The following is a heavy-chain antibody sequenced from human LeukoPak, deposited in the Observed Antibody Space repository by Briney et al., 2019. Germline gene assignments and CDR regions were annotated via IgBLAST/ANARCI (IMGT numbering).Heavy chain of an antibody. CDR2: ISAYNGNT. D-gene: IGHD3-16*01. CDR3: ARAVLLKGNDY. CDR1: GYTFTSYG. Sequence: VASVKVSCKASGYTFTSYGISWVRQAPGQGLEWMGWISAYNGNTNYAQKLQGRVTMTTDTSTSTAYMELRSLTSDDTAMYYCARAVLLKGNDYWGQGTLVTVSS. V-gene: IGHV1-18*01. J-gene: IGHJ4*02.